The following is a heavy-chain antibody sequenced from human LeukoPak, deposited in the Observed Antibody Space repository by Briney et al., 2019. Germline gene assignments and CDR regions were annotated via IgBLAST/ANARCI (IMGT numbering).Heavy chain of an antibody. Sequence: SETLSLTCTVSGYSISSGYYWGWIRQPPGKGLEWIGSIYHSGSTYYNPSLKSRVTISVDTSKNQFSLKLSSVTAADTAVYYCASLRYSSSRGLAFDIWGQGTMVTVSS. J-gene: IGHJ3*02. CDR1: GYSISSGYY. CDR2: IYHSGST. CDR3: ASLRYSSSRGLAFDI. V-gene: IGHV4-38-2*02. D-gene: IGHD6-13*01.